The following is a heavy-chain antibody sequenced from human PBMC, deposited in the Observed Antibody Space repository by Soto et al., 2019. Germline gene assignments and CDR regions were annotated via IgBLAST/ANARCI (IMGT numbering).Heavy chain of an antibody. CDR3: ARDLSRGYSYGSDY. CDR1: GFTFSSYG. V-gene: IGHV3-33*01. J-gene: IGHJ4*02. CDR2: IWYDGSNK. D-gene: IGHD5-18*01. Sequence: PGESLKISCAASGFTFSSYGMHWVRQAPGKGPEWVAVIWYDGSNKYYADSVKGRFTISRDNSKNTLYLQMNSLRAEDTAVYYCARDLSRGYSYGSDYWGQGTLVTVSS.